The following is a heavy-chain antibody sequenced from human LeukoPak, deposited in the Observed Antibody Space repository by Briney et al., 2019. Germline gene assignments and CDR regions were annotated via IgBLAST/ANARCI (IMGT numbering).Heavy chain of an antibody. J-gene: IGHJ4*02. CDR2: IYYSGST. D-gene: IGHD4-17*01. CDR3: AAMTTVTMYSYFFDS. V-gene: IGHV4-59*01. CDR1: GGSISSYY. Sequence: PSETLSLTCTVSGGSISSYYWSWIRQPPGKGLEWIGYIYYSGSTNYNPSLKSRVTISVDTSKNQFSLRLTSVTAADTAIYYCAAMTTVTMYSYFFDSWGQGTLLTVSS.